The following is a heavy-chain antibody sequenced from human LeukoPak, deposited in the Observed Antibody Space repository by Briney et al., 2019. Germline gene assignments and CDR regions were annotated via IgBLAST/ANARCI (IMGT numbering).Heavy chain of an antibody. Sequence: NPSETLSLTCTVSGGSISSSSYYWAWIRQPPGKGLEWIGSIYYSGSTYYNPSLKSRVTISVDTSKNQFSLKLSSVTAADTAVYYCARGGMDGDYDYWGQGTLVTVSS. CDR1: GGSISSSSYY. CDR2: IYYSGST. D-gene: IGHD4-17*01. CDR3: ARGGMDGDYDY. J-gene: IGHJ4*02. V-gene: IGHV4-39*01.